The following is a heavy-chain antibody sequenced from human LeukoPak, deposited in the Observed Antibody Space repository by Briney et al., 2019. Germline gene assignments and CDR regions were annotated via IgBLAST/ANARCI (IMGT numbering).Heavy chain of an antibody. Sequence: SSETLSLTCTVSGYSISSGYYWSWIRQSPGKGLEWIGEINHSGSTNYNPSLKSRVTISVDTSKNQFSLKLSSVTAADTAVYYCARPAEKYYYDSSGYYAYYYYMDVWGKGTTVTVSS. CDR2: INHSGST. D-gene: IGHD3-22*01. CDR3: ARPAEKYYYDSSGYYAYYYYMDV. V-gene: IGHV4-38-2*02. CDR1: GYSISSGYY. J-gene: IGHJ6*03.